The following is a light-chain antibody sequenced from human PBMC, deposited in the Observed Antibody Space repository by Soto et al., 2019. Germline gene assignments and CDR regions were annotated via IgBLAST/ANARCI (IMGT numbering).Light chain of an antibody. J-gene: IGKJ5*01. V-gene: IGKV3-15*01. Sequence: EIVVTQSLATLAVSPGERATLSCRASQSVSSNLAWNQQKPGQAPRLLIYGASTRATGIPARFSGSGSGTEFTLTISSLQSEYFAVYYRHLHNICTRRSFDQGRRL. CDR3: HLHNICTRRS. CDR2: GAS. CDR1: QSVSSN.